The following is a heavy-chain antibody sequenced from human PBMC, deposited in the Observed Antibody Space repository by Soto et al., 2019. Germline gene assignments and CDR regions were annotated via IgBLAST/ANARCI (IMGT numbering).Heavy chain of an antibody. Sequence: ASVNGSWKTAGYNFTNFYINWVRQAPGRGLVWMGWMNPSSGETGSAQNFQGRVTMTRDISTRTFFMQLTSLRSEDTAIYYCARLAEYCNGIKCYSNFDFWGRGTQVTVSS. D-gene: IGHD2-15*01. CDR3: ARLAEYCNGIKCYSNFDF. J-gene: IGHJ4*01. CDR2: MNPSSGET. CDR1: GYNFTNFY. V-gene: IGHV1-8*01.